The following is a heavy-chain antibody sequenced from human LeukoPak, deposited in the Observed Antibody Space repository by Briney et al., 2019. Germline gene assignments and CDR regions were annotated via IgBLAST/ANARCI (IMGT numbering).Heavy chain of an antibody. Sequence: GGSLRLSCAASGFTFSKYWMLWVRQAPGKGLESVSRMNTDGTVTTYADSVKGRFTVSRDNADNTTFLQMNSVRDEDTAVYYCATKQWLAPPPDSWGQGTPVTVSS. CDR3: ATKQWLAPPPDS. CDR1: GFTFSKYW. J-gene: IGHJ4*02. V-gene: IGHV3-74*01. D-gene: IGHD6-19*01. CDR2: MNTDGTVT.